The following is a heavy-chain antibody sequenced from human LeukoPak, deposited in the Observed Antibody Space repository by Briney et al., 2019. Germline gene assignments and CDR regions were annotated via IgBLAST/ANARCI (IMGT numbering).Heavy chain of an antibody. D-gene: IGHD6-19*01. V-gene: IGHV1-2*02. J-gene: IGHJ5*02. CDR2: INPNSGGT. CDR3: ARDWDSSGRVNNWFDP. Sequence: ASVKVSCKASGYTFTGYYMHWVRQAPGQGLEWMGWINPNSGGTNYAQKFQGRVTMTRDTSISTAYMELSRLRSDDTAVYYCARDWDSSGRVNNWFDPWGQGTLVTVSS. CDR1: GYTFTGYY.